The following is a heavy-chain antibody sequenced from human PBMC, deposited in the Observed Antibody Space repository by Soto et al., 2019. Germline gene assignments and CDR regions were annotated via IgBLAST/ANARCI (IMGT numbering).Heavy chain of an antibody. V-gene: IGHV1-18*01. CDR2: MNAYNGNT. D-gene: IGHD4-4*01. CDR3: ARAPTPTESDY. Sequence: QVQLMQSGAEVKKPGASVKVSCKASGYTFTNYGISWVRQAPGQGLEWMGWMNAYNGNTNYAQKVQGRVTMTTDTSTNTAYMELKSLRSDDTAVYFCARAPTPTESDYWGQGTLVTVSS. J-gene: IGHJ4*02. CDR1: GYTFTNYG.